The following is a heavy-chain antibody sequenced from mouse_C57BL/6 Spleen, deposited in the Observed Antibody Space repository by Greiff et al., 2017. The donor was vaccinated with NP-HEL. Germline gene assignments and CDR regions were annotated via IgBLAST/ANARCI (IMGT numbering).Heavy chain of an antibody. Sequence: VNVVESGAELVRPGASVTLSCKASGYTFTDYEMHWVKQTPVHGLEWIGAIDPETGGTAYNQKFKGKAILTADKSSSTAYMELRSLTSEDSAVYYCTRGGGNPFAYWGQGTLVTVSA. CDR2: IDPETGGT. V-gene: IGHV1-15*01. J-gene: IGHJ3*01. D-gene: IGHD1-1*02. CDR3: TRGGGNPFAY. CDR1: GYTFTDYE.